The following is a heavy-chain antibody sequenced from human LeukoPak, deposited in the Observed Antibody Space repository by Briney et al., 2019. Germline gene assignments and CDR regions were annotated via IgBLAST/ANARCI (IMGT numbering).Heavy chain of an antibody. D-gene: IGHD1-7*01. CDR1: GFTFSSYA. Sequence: PGGSLRLSCAASGFTFSSYAMRWVRQAPGKGLEWVAVISYDGSNKYYADSVKGRFTISRDNAKNSLYLQMNSLRAEDTAVYYCARDGEAYGWNYAFDYWGQGTLVTVSS. J-gene: IGHJ4*02. V-gene: IGHV3-30*04. CDR2: ISYDGSNK. CDR3: ARDGEAYGWNYAFDY.